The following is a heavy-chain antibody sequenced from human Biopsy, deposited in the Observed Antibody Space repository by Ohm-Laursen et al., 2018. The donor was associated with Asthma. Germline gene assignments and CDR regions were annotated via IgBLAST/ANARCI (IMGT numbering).Heavy chain of an antibody. Sequence: SLRLSCTASGFTFSSYSMHWVRQAPGRGPEYVSFIATDGSNKFYADSVKGRFTVSRDNSKHTLYLHMPGLRADDTGVYYCVKDHSAGYYYFDDWGQGAQVTVSS. CDR3: VKDHSAGYYYFDD. D-gene: IGHD2-21*01. V-gene: IGHV3-64D*08. CDR1: GFTFSSYS. CDR2: IATDGSNK. J-gene: IGHJ4*02.